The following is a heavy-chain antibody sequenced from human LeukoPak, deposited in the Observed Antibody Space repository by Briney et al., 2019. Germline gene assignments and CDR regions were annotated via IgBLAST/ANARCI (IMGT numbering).Heavy chain of an antibody. CDR1: GYTFTGYY. CDR2: ISYDGSNK. J-gene: IGHJ4*02. Sequence: SCKASGYTFTGYYMHWVRQAPGKGLEWVAVISYDGSNKYYADSVKGRFTISRDNSKNTLYLQMNSLRAEDTAVYYCAKDLITYYDFWSGYYTALDYWGQGTLVTVSS. CDR3: AKDLITYYDFWSGYYTALDY. V-gene: IGHV3-30*18. D-gene: IGHD3-3*01.